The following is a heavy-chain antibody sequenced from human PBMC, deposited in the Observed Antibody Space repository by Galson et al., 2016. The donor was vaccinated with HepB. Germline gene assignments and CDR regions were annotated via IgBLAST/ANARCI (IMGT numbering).Heavy chain of an antibody. V-gene: IGHV4-34*01. D-gene: IGHD6-6*01. CDR2: INHRGST. Sequence: SETLSLTCAVSGGSFSGYYWSWIRQSPGRGLEWIGEINHRGSTNYNPSLKSPVAISLHTSKNQFSLRLNSVTAADTAVYYCARTLSSIAGRLAGGHFDSWGQGALVTVSS. CDR1: GGSFSGYY. CDR3: ARTLSSIAGRLAGGHFDS. J-gene: IGHJ4*02.